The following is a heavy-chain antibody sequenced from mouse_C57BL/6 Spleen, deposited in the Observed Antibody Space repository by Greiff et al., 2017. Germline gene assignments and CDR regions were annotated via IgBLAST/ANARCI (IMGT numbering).Heavy chain of an antibody. V-gene: IGHV1-82*01. Sequence: QVQLKESGPELVKPGASVKISCKASGYAFSSSWMNWVKQRPGKGLEWIGRIYPGDGDTNYNGKFKGKATLTADKSSSTAYMQLSSLTSEDSAVYFCARWDTTVVAPYAMDYWGQGTSVTVSS. CDR3: ARWDTTVVAPYAMDY. D-gene: IGHD1-1*01. CDR1: GYAFSSSW. CDR2: IYPGDGDT. J-gene: IGHJ4*01.